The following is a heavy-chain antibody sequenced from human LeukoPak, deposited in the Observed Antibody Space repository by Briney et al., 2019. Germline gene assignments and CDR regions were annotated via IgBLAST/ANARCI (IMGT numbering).Heavy chain of an antibody. CDR3: ARGDSNYVH. J-gene: IGHJ4*02. CDR1: GVSISSYY. D-gene: IGHD4-11*01. CDR2: IHYSGST. V-gene: IGHV4-59*01. Sequence: PSGTLSLTCTVSGVSISSYYWSWIRQPPGKGLEWIGYIHYSGSTNYNPSLKSRVTTSVDTSKNQFSLKLTSVTAADTAVYYCARGDSNYVHWGQGTLVTVSS.